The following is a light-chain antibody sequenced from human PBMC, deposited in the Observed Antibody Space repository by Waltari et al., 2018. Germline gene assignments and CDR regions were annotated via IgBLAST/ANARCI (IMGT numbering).Light chain of an antibody. CDR3: CSYAGSYTWV. Sequence: QSALTQPRSVSGSPGQSVTISCTGTSSDVGSYTYVSWYQHHPGKAPKAMLYDCTKRPSGVPDRFSGSKSGNPASLTISGLQAEDEADYYCCSYAGSYTWVFGGGTKVTVL. V-gene: IGLV2-11*01. J-gene: IGLJ3*02. CDR2: DCT. CDR1: SSDVGSYTY.